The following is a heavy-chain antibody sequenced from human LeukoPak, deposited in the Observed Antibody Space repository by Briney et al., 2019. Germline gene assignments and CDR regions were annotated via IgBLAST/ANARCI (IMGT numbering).Heavy chain of an antibody. D-gene: IGHD5-24*01. V-gene: IGHV3-64*01. CDR2: ISSNGGST. Sequence: PGGSLRLSCAAFGFTFSSYAMHWVRQAPGKGLEYVSAISSNGGSTYYANSVKGRFTISRDNSKNTLYLQMGSLRAEDMAVYYCARTRDGYNLDYWGQGTLVTVSS. CDR3: ARTRDGYNLDY. J-gene: IGHJ4*02. CDR1: GFTFSSYA.